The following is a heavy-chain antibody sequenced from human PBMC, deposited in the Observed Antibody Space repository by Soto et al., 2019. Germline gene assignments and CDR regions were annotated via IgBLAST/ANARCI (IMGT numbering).Heavy chain of an antibody. J-gene: IGHJ3*02. CDR2: INPNSGGT. CDR3: AKTAQQLALDAFDI. CDR1: GGTFSSYT. Sequence: ASVKVSCTASGGTFSSYTISWVRQAPGQGLEWMGWINPNSGGTNYAQKFQGWVTMTRDTSISTAYMELSKLRSVDTAVYYCAKTAQQLALDAFDIWGQGTMVTVSS. D-gene: IGHD6-13*01. V-gene: IGHV1-2*04.